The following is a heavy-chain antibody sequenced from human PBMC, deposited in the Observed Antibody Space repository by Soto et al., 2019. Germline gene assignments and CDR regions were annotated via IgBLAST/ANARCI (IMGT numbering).Heavy chain of an antibody. CDR3: ARVKSLVVVAATRLWFDP. CDR2: IYYSGST. CDR1: GGSISSGDYY. J-gene: IGHJ5*02. D-gene: IGHD2-15*01. V-gene: IGHV4-30-4*01. Sequence: PSETLSLTCTVSGGSISSGDYYWSWIRQPPGKGLEWIGYIYYSGSTYYNPSLKSRVTISVDTSKNQFSLKLSSVTAADTAVYYCARVKSLVVVAATRLWFDPWGQGTLVTVSS.